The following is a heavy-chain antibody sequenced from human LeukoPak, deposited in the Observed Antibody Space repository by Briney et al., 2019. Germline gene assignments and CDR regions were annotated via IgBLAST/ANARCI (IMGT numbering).Heavy chain of an antibody. Sequence: SETLSVTCAVYGGSFSDYSWTCIRHPPGKGLEWIGNIYYSGITDYNPSLKSRVTISIDTSKNQFSLNLSSVTAADTAVFYCARVHPWDIDVWGQGTMVTVSS. D-gene: IGHD1-26*01. CDR3: ARVHPWDIDV. CDR1: GGSFSDYS. V-gene: IGHV4-34*01. J-gene: IGHJ6*02. CDR2: IYYSGIT.